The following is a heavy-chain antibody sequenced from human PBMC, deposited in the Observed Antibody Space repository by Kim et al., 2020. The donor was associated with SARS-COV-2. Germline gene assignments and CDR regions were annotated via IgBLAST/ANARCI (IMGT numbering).Heavy chain of an antibody. CDR3: AKEQDPFEVRGAYYFDY. J-gene: IGHJ4*02. CDR2: ISGSGGST. Sequence: GGSLRLSCAASGFTFSSYAMSWVRQAPGKGLEWASAISGSGGSTYYADSVKGRFTIARDNSKNTVYLQMNSLRAEDTAVYYCAKEQDPFEVRGAYYFDYWGQGTLVTVSS. CDR1: GFTFSSYA. D-gene: IGHD3-10*01. V-gene: IGHV3-23*01.